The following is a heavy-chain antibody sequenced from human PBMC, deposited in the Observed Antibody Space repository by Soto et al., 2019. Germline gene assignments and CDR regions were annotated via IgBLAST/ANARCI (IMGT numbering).Heavy chain of an antibody. J-gene: IGHJ4*02. CDR2: IYSSGST. V-gene: IGHV4-31*03. D-gene: IGHD3-10*01. CDR3: ARTDSGPGLPDY. CDR1: AGWINSDCYD. Sequence: QTLCLNSCVSAGWINSDCYDCRSIRQHPGKHLEWIGYIYSSGSTYYNPSLKSRITISVDTSINHFSLKLTSVTAADTAIYYCARTDSGPGLPDYWGQGTMVTVSS.